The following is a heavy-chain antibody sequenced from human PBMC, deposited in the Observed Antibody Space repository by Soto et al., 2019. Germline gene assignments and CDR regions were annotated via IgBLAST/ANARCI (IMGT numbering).Heavy chain of an antibody. CDR3: AAQPSPPRYSGSWNAFDI. D-gene: IGHD1-26*01. CDR1: GFTFTSSA. CDR2: IVVGSGNT. V-gene: IGHV1-58*02. J-gene: IGHJ3*02. Sequence: QMQLVQSGPEVKKPGTSVKVSCKASGFTFTSSAMQWVRQARGQRLEWIGWIVVGSGNTNYAQKFQERVTITRDMSTSTAYMELSSLRSADTAVYYFAAQPSPPRYSGSWNAFDIWGQGTMVTVSS.